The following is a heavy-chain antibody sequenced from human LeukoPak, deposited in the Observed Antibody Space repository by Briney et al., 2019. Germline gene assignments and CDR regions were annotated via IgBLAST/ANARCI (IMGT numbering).Heavy chain of an antibody. D-gene: IGHD6-13*01. V-gene: IGHV4-39*07. CDR1: GGSISSSSYY. Sequence: SETLSLTCTVSGGSISSSSYYWGWIRQPPGKGLEWIGSIYYSGSTYYNPSLKSRVTISVDTSKNQFSLKLSSVTAADTAVYYCASDNSSSWYPYFQHWGQGTLVTVSS. CDR2: IYYSGST. J-gene: IGHJ1*01. CDR3: ASDNSSSWYPYFQH.